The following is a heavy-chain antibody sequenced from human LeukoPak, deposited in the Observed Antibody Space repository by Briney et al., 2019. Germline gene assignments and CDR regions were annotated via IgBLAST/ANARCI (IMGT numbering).Heavy chain of an antibody. Sequence: SETLSLTCSVSNGSISSFYWSWIRQPPGKGPEWIGYISDSGSTNYNPSLKSRVTLSVGTSKNQFSLELSSVTAADTAVYYCASAHWDLLSFDYWGQGTLVTVSS. CDR3: ASAHWDLLSFDY. CDR2: ISDSGST. D-gene: IGHD1-26*01. CDR1: NGSISSFY. V-gene: IGHV4-59*08. J-gene: IGHJ4*02.